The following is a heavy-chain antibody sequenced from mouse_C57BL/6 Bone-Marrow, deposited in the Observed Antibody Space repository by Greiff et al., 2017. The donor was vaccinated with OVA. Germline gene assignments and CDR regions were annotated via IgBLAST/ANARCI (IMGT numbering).Heavy chain of an antibody. CDR1: GYTFTSYW. Sequence: QVQLQQPGTELVKPGASVKLSCKASGYTFTSYWMHWVKQRPGQGLEWIGNINPSNGGTNYNEKFKSKATLTVDKSSSTAYMQLSSLTSEDSAVYYFARWGSLGYAMDYWGQGTSVTVSS. D-gene: IGHD3-3*01. V-gene: IGHV1-53*01. CDR3: ARWGSLGYAMDY. CDR2: INPSNGGT. J-gene: IGHJ4*01.